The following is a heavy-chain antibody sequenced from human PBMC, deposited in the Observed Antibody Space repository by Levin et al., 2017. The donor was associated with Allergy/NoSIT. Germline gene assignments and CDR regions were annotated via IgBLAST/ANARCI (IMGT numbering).Heavy chain of an antibody. CDR2: ISYDGSNK. J-gene: IGHJ2*01. D-gene: IGHD4-23*01. V-gene: IGHV3-30*03. CDR1: GFTFSSYS. CDR3: ARDPRIYGCNSVIWYFDL. Sequence: GGSLRLSCAASGFTFSSYSLHWVRHAPGKGLEWVAAISYDGSNKYYADSVKARFTISRDNSKNMMYLQMNSLRPEDTAMYYCARDPRIYGCNSVIWYFDLWGRGTLVTVSS.